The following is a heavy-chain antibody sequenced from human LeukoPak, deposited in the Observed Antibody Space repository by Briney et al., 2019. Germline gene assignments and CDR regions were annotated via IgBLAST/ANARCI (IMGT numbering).Heavy chain of an antibody. Sequence: TGGSLRLSCAASGFTFSSYAMSWVRQAPGKGLEWVSYISSSGSTIYYADSVKGRFTISRDNAKNSLYLQMNSLRAEDTAVYYCARDPRPAYCSGGSCYSGAFDIWGQGTMVTVSS. J-gene: IGHJ3*02. D-gene: IGHD2-15*01. CDR2: ISSSGSTI. V-gene: IGHV3-48*04. CDR1: GFTFSSYA. CDR3: ARDPRPAYCSGGSCYSGAFDI.